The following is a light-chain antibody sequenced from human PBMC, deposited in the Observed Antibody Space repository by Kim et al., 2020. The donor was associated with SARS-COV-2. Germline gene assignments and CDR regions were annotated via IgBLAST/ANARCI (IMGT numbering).Light chain of an antibody. CDR1: KNILHSFNNKNC. CDR2: WAS. CDR3: QQYYRTPLT. Sequence: ATIRCKSSKNILHSFNNKNCLGWYQQRPGQPPKLLIYWASTRESGVPDRFSGSGSGTDFTLTIGSLQPEDVAVYYCQQYYRTPLTFGGGTKVDIK. J-gene: IGKJ4*01. V-gene: IGKV4-1*01.